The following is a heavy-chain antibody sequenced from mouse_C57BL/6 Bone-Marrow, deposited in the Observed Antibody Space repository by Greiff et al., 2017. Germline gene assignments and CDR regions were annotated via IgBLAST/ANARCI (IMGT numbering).Heavy chain of an antibody. CDR1: GYSITSDY. Sequence: EVQLVESGPGLAKPSQTLSLTCSVTGYSITSDYWNWIRKFPGNKLEYMGYISYSGSTYYTPSPKSRISITRDTSKNQYYLQLNSVTTEDTATYYCARSGDGYYLYYAMDYWGQGTSVTVSS. CDR2: ISYSGST. D-gene: IGHD2-3*01. V-gene: IGHV3-8*01. CDR3: ARSGDGYYLYYAMDY. J-gene: IGHJ4*01.